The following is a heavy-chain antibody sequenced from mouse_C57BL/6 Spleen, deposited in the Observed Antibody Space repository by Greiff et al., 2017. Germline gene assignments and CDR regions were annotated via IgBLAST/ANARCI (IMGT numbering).Heavy chain of an antibody. J-gene: IGHJ1*03. CDR2: INPNNGGT. V-gene: IGHV1-18*01. CDR3: ARRYGSSYWYFDV. Sequence: VQLQQSGPELVKPGASVKIPCKASGYTFTDYNMDWVKQSHGQSLEWIGDINPNNGGTIYNQKFKGKATLTVDKSSSTAYMELRSLTSEDTAVYYCARRYGSSYWYFDVWGTGTTVTVSS. CDR1: GYTFTDYN. D-gene: IGHD1-1*01.